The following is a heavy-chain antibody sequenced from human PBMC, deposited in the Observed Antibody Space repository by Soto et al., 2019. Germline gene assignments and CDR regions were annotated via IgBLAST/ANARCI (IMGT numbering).Heavy chain of an antibody. V-gene: IGHV3-30*18. CDR3: AKDRDDYTALDY. Sequence: QVQLVESGGGVVQPGRSLRLSCAASGFTFSSYGMHWVRQAPGKGLEWVAVISYDGSNKYYADSVKGRFTISRDNSKHTLYLQMNSLRAEDTAVYYCAKDRDDYTALDYWGQGTLVTVSS. CDR2: ISYDGSNK. CDR1: GFTFSSYG. J-gene: IGHJ4*02. D-gene: IGHD5-18*01.